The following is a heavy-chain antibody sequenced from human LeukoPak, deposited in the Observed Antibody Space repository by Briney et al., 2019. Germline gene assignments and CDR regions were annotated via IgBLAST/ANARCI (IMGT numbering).Heavy chain of an antibody. V-gene: IGHV1-69*08. J-gene: IGHJ5*02. CDR2: IIAILDTA. Sequence: SVKASCKASGGSFSDYSISWVRQAPGQGLEWMGRIIAILDTAHYAQKFQGRFTITADKSTTTVYMELSSLRSDDTAVYYCVRSGYDYDWFDPWGQGTLVTVSS. D-gene: IGHD5-12*01. CDR3: VRSGYDYDWFDP. CDR1: GGSFSDYS.